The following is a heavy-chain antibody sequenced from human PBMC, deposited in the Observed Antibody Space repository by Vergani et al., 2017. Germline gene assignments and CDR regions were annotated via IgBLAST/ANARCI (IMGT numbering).Heavy chain of an antibody. CDR2: ISGSGGST. V-gene: IGHV3-23*01. D-gene: IGHD6-19*01. CDR1: GFTFSSYA. Sequence: EVQLLESGGGLVQPGGSLRLSCAASGFTFSSYAMSWVRQAPGKGLEWVSAISGSGGSTYYADSVKGRFTISRDNSKNTLYLQMNSLRAEDTAVYYGARDGGSGWGGYYLDYWGQGTLVTVSS. CDR3: ARDGGSGWGGYYLDY. J-gene: IGHJ4*02.